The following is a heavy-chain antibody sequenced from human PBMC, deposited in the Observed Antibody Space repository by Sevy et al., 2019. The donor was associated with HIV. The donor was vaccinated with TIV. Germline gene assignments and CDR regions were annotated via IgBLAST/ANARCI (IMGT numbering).Heavy chain of an antibody. V-gene: IGHV3-23*01. CDR1: GFTFSSYA. Sequence: GGSLRLSCAASGFTFSSYAMSWVRQAPGKGLEWVSAISGSGGSTYYADSVKGRFTISGDNSRNTLYLQMNSLRAEDTAVYYCAKDMLGEDWFDPWGQGTLVTVSS. J-gene: IGHJ5*02. CDR2: ISGSGGST. CDR3: AKDMLGEDWFDP. D-gene: IGHD3-10*02.